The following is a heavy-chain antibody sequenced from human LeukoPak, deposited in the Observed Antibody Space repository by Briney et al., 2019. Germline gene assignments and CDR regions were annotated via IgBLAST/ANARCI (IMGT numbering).Heavy chain of an antibody. CDR1: GYTFTAHY. V-gene: IGHV1-2*06. CDR3: ASRPDGLSITLLDY. J-gene: IGHJ4*02. Sequence: ASVKVSCKASGYTFTAHYLHWLQQAPGQRLEWMGRINPDSGVTDYAQKFQGRVTATRDTSISTAYMELSNLRSDDTAVYYCASRPDGLSITLLDYWGQGTLVTVSS. CDR2: INPDSGVT. D-gene: IGHD3-10*01.